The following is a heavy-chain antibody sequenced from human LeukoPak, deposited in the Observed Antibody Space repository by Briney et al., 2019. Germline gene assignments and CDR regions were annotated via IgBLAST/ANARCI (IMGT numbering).Heavy chain of an antibody. V-gene: IGHV3-23*01. CDR3: ARASLWFGELLNPDAFDI. CDR1: GFTFSSYA. J-gene: IGHJ3*02. D-gene: IGHD3-10*01. CDR2: ISGSGGST. Sequence: TGGSLTLSCAASGFTFSSYAMSWVRQAPGKGLEWVSAISGSGGSTYYADSVKGRFTISRDNAKNSLYLQMNSLRAEDTALYYCARASLWFGELLNPDAFDIWGQGTMVTVSS.